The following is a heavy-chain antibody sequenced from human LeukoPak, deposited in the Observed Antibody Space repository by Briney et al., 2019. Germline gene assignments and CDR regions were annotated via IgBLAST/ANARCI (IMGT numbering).Heavy chain of an antibody. Sequence: SETLSLTCAVYGGSFSGYYWSWIRQPPGKRLYWIGEINHSGSTNYNPSLMSRVTISADTSNHQFSLKLSSVTAADTAVYYCARIRYFDPFDYWGQVTLVTVSS. J-gene: IGHJ4*02. CDR2: INHSGST. CDR3: ARIRYFDPFDY. CDR1: GGSFSGYY. V-gene: IGHV4-34*01. D-gene: IGHD3-9*01.